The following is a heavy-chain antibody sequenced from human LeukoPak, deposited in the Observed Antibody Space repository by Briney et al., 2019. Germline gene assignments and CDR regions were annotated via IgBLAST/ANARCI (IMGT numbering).Heavy chain of an antibody. CDR3: ARVKYSGYFYYMDV. J-gene: IGHJ6*03. CDR1: GGTFSSYG. D-gene: IGHD1-26*01. V-gene: IGHV1-69*05. CDR2: IILLSGKA. Sequence: SVKVSCKPSGGTFSSYGISWVRQAPGQGLEWMGGIILLSGKANYAQEFQGRVTITTDESTSTASMELSSLRSEDTAVYFCARVKYSGYFYYMDVWGKGTTVTVSS.